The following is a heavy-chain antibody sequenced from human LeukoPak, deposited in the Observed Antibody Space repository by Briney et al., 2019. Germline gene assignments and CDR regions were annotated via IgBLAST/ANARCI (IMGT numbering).Heavy chain of an antibody. V-gene: IGHV1-69*05. Sequence: SVKVSCKASGGTFSSYAISWVRQAPGQGLEWMGGIIPIFGTANYAQKFQGRVTITTDESTSTAYMELSSLRSEDTAVYYCARTTWGLELTYYMDVWGKGTTVTVSS. CDR3: ARTTWGLELTYYMDV. CDR2: IIPIFGTA. CDR1: GGTFSSYA. J-gene: IGHJ6*03. D-gene: IGHD1-7*01.